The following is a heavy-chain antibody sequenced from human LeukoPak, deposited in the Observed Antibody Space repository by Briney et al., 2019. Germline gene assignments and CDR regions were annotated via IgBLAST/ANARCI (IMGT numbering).Heavy chain of an antibody. Sequence: SQTLSLTCTVSGGSISSGGYYWSWIRQHPGKGLEWIGYIYYSGSTYYNPSLKSRVTISVDTSKNQFSLKLSSVTAADTAVYYCARGTLLDSYCSSTSCYKSNFDYWGQGTLVTVSS. CDR2: IYYSGST. CDR1: GGSISSGGYY. J-gene: IGHJ4*02. V-gene: IGHV4-31*03. D-gene: IGHD2-2*02. CDR3: ARGTLLDSYCSSTSCYKSNFDY.